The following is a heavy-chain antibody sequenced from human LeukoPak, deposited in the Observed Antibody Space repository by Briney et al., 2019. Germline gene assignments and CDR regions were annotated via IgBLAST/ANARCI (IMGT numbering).Heavy chain of an antibody. Sequence: GGSLRLSCAASGFTFSTYSINWVRQAPGKGLEWVSSISSSGTYIYYADSVKGRFTISRDNAKNSLYLQMNSLRAEDTAVYYCGTWTTVASYFDYWGQGTLVTVSS. CDR2: ISSSGTYI. CDR1: GFTFSTYS. D-gene: IGHD4-17*01. V-gene: IGHV3-21*06. J-gene: IGHJ4*02. CDR3: GTWTTVASYFDY.